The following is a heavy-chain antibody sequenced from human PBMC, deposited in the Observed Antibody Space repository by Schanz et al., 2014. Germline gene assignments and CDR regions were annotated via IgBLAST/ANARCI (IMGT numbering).Heavy chain of an antibody. Sequence: QVQLVQSGAEVKKPGASVKVSCEASGYTFTSYYIHWFRQAPGQGLEWMGLINPSVGNTNYAQKCRGRVTMTRDTSTSTVYMELSSLRSEDTAVYFCARGPSTGDFDIWGQGTMVTVSA. D-gene: IGHD2-21*01. CDR1: GYTFTSYY. CDR3: ARGPSTGDFDI. CDR2: INPSVGNT. V-gene: IGHV1-46*03. J-gene: IGHJ3*02.